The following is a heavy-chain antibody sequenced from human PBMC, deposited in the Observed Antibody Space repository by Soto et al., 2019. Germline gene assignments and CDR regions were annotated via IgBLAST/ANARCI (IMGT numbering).Heavy chain of an antibody. CDR3: ARGGPHGWELPKN. CDR1: GFTFSSYA. Sequence: QVQLVESGGGVVQPGRSLRLSCAASGFTFSSYAMHWVRQAPGKGLEWVAVISYDGSNKYYADSVKGRFTISRDNSKNTLYLQMNSLRAEDTAVYYCARGGPHGWELPKNWGQGTLVTVSS. D-gene: IGHD1-26*01. J-gene: IGHJ4*02. V-gene: IGHV3-30-3*01. CDR2: ISYDGSNK.